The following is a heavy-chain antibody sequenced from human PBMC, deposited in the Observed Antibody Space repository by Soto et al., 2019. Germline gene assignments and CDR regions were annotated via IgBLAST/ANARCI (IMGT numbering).Heavy chain of an antibody. V-gene: IGHV1-18*04. CDR3: ARDLIMGATLDH. J-gene: IGHJ4*02. D-gene: IGHD1-26*01. CDR1: GYTFSYYG. Sequence: QVQLVQSGTEVKKPGASVKVSCKTSGYTFSYYGISWVRQAPGQGLEWMGWIRVHNGNTNYAQKFQGRVTMTTDTSTSTAYMELSSLRSDDTAVYYCARDLIMGATLDHWGQGTLVTVSS. CDR2: IRVHNGNT.